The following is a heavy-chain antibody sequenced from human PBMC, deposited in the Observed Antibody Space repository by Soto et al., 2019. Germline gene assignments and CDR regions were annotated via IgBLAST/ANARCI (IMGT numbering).Heavy chain of an antibody. J-gene: IGHJ3*02. Sequence: QVQLVESGGGVVQPGRSLTLSCTASGFTFNNCGMHWVRQAPGRGLEWVAVIWSDGTRKYYADSVKGRFTISRDISRDTLYLQMNSLRAEDTSTYYCARGGGVAGAFDIWGQGTMVTVSS. CDR1: GFTFNNCG. CDR3: ARGGGVAGAFDI. CDR2: IWSDGTRK. D-gene: IGHD2-15*01. V-gene: IGHV3-33*01.